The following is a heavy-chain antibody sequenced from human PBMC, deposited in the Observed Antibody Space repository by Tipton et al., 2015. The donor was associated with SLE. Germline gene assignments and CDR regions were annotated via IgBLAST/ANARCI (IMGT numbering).Heavy chain of an antibody. V-gene: IGHV3-23*01. Sequence: SLRLSCTASGFTFSSQAMSWVRQAPGKGLEWVSRISSSGSSTSYADSVKGRFTISRDNSKNTLYLQMSSLRAEDTAVYYCAKDAPSTSGWYFDYWGQGTLVTVSS. CDR2: ISSSGSST. CDR3: AKDAPSTSGWYFDY. D-gene: IGHD6-19*01. J-gene: IGHJ4*02. CDR1: GFTFSSQA.